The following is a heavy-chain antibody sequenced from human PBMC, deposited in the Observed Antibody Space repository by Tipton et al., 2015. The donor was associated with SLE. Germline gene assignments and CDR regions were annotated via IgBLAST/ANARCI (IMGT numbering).Heavy chain of an antibody. CDR1: GVSITPYY. CDR3: ARITVGQPDY. D-gene: IGHD3-10*01. Sequence: LRLSCAVSGVSITPYYWSWIRQPPGKGLEWIGSIHYSGSTNDNPSLKSRVTMSVDTSKNQFSLNLTSVTAADAAVYYCARITVGQPDYWGQGTLVTVSS. CDR2: IHYSGST. V-gene: IGHV4-59*08. J-gene: IGHJ4*02.